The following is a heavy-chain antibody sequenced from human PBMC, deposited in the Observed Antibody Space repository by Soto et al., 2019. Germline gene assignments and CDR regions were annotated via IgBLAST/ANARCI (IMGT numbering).Heavy chain of an antibody. D-gene: IGHD2-8*01. Sequence: ASVNVSCKASGYTFTSYAMHWVRQAPGQRLEWMGWINAGNGNTKYSQKFQGRVTITRDTSASTAYMELSSLRSEDTAVYYCARSGSDCTNGVCYYYYYGMDVWGQGTTVTVSS. V-gene: IGHV1-3*01. CDR3: ARSGSDCTNGVCYYYYYGMDV. CDR2: INAGNGNT. J-gene: IGHJ6*02. CDR1: GYTFTSYA.